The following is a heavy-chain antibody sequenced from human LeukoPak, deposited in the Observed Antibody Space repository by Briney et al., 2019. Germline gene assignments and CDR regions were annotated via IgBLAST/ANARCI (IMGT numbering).Heavy chain of an antibody. Sequence: GVLRLSCAASGFTFSTYAVSWVRQAPGKGLEWVSAISGSGGSTYYADSVKGRFTISRDNSKNSLYLQMNRLRAEDTAVYYCAKNSGIYEGYFDYWGQGTLVTVSS. CDR3: AKNSGIYEGYFDY. CDR1: GFTFSTYA. J-gene: IGHJ4*02. D-gene: IGHD1-26*01. V-gene: IGHV3-23*01. CDR2: ISGSGGST.